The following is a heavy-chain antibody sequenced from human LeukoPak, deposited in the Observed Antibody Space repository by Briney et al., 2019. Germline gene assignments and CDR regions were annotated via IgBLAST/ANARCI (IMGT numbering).Heavy chain of an antibody. Sequence: PGRSLRPSCAASGFSFSDYAMHWVRQAPGNGLEWVTVISFDGSAKYYSDSVKGRFTISRDNSKNTLYLQMNSLRVEDTAVYYCARTFWDKSNGYDYFFDYWGQGSLVTVSS. D-gene: IGHD5-12*01. J-gene: IGHJ4*02. CDR3: ARTFWDKSNGYDYFFDY. CDR1: GFSFSDYA. CDR2: ISFDGSAK. V-gene: IGHV3-30*04.